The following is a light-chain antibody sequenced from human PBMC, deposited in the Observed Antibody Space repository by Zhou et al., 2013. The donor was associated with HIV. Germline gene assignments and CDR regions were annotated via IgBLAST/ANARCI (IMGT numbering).Light chain of an antibody. CDR1: NSDVGVYNY. CDR3: SSYTSSNTFGV. V-gene: IGLV2-14*03. J-gene: IGLJ1*01. CDR2: DVT. Sequence: QSALTQPASVSGSPGQSITLSCTGTNSDVGVYNYVSWYQQHPSKAPKLMIYDVTKRPSGVSNRFSGSKSGNTASLTISGLQADDEADYFCSSYTSSNTFGVFGNWDQGHRP.